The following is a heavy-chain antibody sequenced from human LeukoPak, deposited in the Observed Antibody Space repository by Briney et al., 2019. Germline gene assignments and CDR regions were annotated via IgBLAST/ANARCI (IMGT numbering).Heavy chain of an antibody. J-gene: IGHJ5*01. V-gene: IGHV4-39*01. CDR2: IYYSGST. CDR3: GASGFNWFDS. CDR1: GGPISSSSYY. Sequence: SETLSLTCTVSGGPISSSSYYWGWIRQPPGKGLEWIGSIYYSGSTYYNPSLKSRVTISVDTSKNQFSLKLSSVTAADTAVYYCGASGFNWFDSWGQGTLVTVSS.